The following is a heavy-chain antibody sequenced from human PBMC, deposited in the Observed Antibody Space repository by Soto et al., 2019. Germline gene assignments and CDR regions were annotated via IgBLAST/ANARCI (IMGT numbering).Heavy chain of an antibody. CDR1: GYTFTSYG. V-gene: IGHV1-18*01. D-gene: IGHD6-13*01. CDR2: ISAYNGNT. Sequence: QVQLVQSGAEVKKPGASVKVSCKASGYTFTSYGISWVRQAPGQGLEWMGWISAYNGNTNYAQKLQGRVTMTTDTSKSTAYMERRSLRSDDTAVYYCARDQVAAAAGRINGMDVWGQGTTVTVSS. J-gene: IGHJ6*02. CDR3: ARDQVAAAAGRINGMDV.